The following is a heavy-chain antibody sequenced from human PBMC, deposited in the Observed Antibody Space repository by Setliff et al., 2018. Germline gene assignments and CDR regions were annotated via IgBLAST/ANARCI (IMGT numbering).Heavy chain of an antibody. Sequence: SETLSLTCDVSSYSISRGYYWGWIRQAPGKGLEFIGSIYHGGNIVYNPSLESRVTISADTSKNQFSLTLTSVTAADTAVYYCARAPPPWLQSLGGDYWGQGTLGTVSS. CDR2: IYHGGNI. D-gene: IGHD5-12*01. CDR1: SYSISRGYY. V-gene: IGHV4-38-2*01. CDR3: ARAPPPWLQSLGGDY. J-gene: IGHJ4*02.